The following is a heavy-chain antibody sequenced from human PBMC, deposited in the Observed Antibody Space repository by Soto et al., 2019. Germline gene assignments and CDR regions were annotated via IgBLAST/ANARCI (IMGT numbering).Heavy chain of an antibody. CDR2: IYYSGST. CDR1: GGSISSYY. CDR3: ARELRGCVSTSRYQGGYYYYGMDV. Sequence: SETLSLTCTVSGGSISSYYWSWIRQPPGKGLEWIGYIYYSGSTNYNPSLKSRVTISVDTSKNQFSLKLSSVTAADTAVYYCARELRGCVSTSRYQGGYYYYGMDVWGQGTTVTVSS. J-gene: IGHJ6*02. V-gene: IGHV4-59*01. D-gene: IGHD2-2*01.